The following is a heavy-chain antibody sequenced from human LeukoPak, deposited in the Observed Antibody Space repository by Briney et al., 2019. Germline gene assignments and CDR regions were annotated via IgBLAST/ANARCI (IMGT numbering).Heavy chain of an antibody. CDR1: GGTFSSYA. CDR2: IIPILGIA. CDR3: ARRIAAADDY. J-gene: IGHJ4*02. V-gene: IGHV1-69*04. D-gene: IGHD6-13*01. Sequence: SVKVSCKASGGTFSSYAISWVRQAPGQGLEWMGRIIPILGIANYAQKLQGRVTMTTDTSTSTAYMELRSLRSDDTAVYYCARRIAAADDYWGQGTLVTVSS.